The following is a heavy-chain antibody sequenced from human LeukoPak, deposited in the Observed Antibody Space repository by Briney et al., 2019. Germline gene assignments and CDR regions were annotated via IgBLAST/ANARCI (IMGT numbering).Heavy chain of an antibody. Sequence: SVQVSCKPSGYAFSSYGINWVRPAPGQGLAWMGWISTYNGDTTYAQQLPGRVTMTTDTSTSTDYMELRSLKSDDTAVYYCVRGILSDDTLTGTWGQGTLMTVSS. CDR3: VRGILSDDTLTGT. J-gene: IGHJ5*02. CDR2: ISTYNGDT. V-gene: IGHV1-18*01. D-gene: IGHD3-9*01. CDR1: GYAFSSYG.